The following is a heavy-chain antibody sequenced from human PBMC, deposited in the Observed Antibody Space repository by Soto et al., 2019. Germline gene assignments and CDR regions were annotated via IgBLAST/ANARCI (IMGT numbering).Heavy chain of an antibody. Sequence: GASVKVSCKASGGTFSSYAISWVRQAPGQGLEWMGGIIPIFGTANYAQKFQGRVTITADESTSTAYMELSSLRSEDTAVYYCARGDSSGDPYYYYGMDVWGQGTTVTVSS. CDR2: IIPIFGTA. V-gene: IGHV1-69*13. J-gene: IGHJ6*02. CDR1: GGTFSSYA. D-gene: IGHD3-22*01. CDR3: ARGDSSGDPYYYYGMDV.